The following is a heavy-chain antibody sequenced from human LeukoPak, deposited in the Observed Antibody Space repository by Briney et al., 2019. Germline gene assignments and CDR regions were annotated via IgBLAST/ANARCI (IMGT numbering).Heavy chain of an antibody. CDR3: ARASLWGRLSTNYYYYMDV. CDR1: GYTFTGYY. J-gene: IGHJ6*03. CDR2: INPNSGGT. Sequence: EASVKVSCKASGYTFTGYYMHWVRQAPGQGLEWMGWINPNSGGTNYAQKFQGRVTMTRDTSVSTAYMELSRLRSDDTAVYYCARASLWGRLSTNYYYYMDVWGKGTTVTVSS. V-gene: IGHV1-2*02. D-gene: IGHD3-16*02.